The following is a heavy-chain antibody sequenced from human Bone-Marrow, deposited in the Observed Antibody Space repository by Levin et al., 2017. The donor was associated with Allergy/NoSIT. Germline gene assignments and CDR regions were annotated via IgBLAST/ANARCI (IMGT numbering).Heavy chain of an antibody. D-gene: IGHD2-2*01. J-gene: IGHJ5*02. Sequence: QAGGSLRLSCRASGFSFSDSSMSWVRQAQGGGLECVACISGRGDNTYYSGSVEGRFTISRDNSKNILYLQMDSLRAEDTALYYCVREVGQLPAVITGFDPWGQGTLVTVSS. V-gene: IGHV3-23*01. CDR2: ISGRGDNT. CDR3: VREVGQLPAVITGFDP. CDR1: GFSFSDSS.